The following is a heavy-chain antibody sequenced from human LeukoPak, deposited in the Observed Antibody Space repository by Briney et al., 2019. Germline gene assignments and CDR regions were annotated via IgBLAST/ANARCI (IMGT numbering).Heavy chain of an antibody. Sequence: PGGSLRLSCAASGFTFSSYAMSWVRQPPGKGLEWIGEIYHSGSTNYNLSLKSRVTISVDKSKNQFSLKLSSVTAADTAVYYCARRDYYDSSGYGLFDYWGQGTLVTVSS. CDR3: ARRDYYDSSGYGLFDY. V-gene: IGHV4-4*02. D-gene: IGHD3-22*01. CDR1: GFTFSSYAM. CDR2: IYHSGST. J-gene: IGHJ4*02.